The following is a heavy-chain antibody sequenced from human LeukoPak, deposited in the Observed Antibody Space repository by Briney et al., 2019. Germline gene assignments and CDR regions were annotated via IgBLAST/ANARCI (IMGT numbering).Heavy chain of an antibody. Sequence: PGGSLRLPCAASGFTFDDYAMHWVRQAPGKGLEWVSGISWNSGSIGYADSVKGRFTISRDNAKNSLYLQMNSLRAEDTALYYCAKDMSPDILTGLDAFDIWGQGTMVTVSS. CDR2: ISWNSGSI. D-gene: IGHD3-9*01. CDR3: AKDMSPDILTGLDAFDI. V-gene: IGHV3-9*01. CDR1: GFTFDDYA. J-gene: IGHJ3*02.